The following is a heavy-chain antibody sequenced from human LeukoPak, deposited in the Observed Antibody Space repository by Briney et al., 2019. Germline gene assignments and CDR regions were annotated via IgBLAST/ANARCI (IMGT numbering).Heavy chain of an antibody. CDR1: GGSISSGSYY. J-gene: IGHJ6*01. CDR2: IYTSGST. V-gene: IGHV4-61*02. Sequence: SETLSLTCTVSGGSISSGSYYWSWIRQPAGKGLEWIGRIYTSGSTNYNPSLKSRVTISVDTSKNQFSLKLSSVTAADTAVYYCARGTLCSSSWTGDYYYGMDVWGQGTTVTVSS. D-gene: IGHD6-13*01. CDR3: ARGTLCSSSWTGDYYYGMDV.